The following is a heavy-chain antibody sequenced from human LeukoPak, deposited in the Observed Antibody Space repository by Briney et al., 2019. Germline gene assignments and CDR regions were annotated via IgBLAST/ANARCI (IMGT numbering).Heavy chain of an antibody. J-gene: IGHJ4*02. CDR3: ARGGGYNSYFDY. CDR1: GYILTDYY. V-gene: IGHV1-2*02. CDR2: INPNSGDT. D-gene: IGHD5-24*01. Sequence: VASVKVSCKASGYILTDYYMHWVRQAPGQGLEWMGWINPNSGDTNYAQKFQGRVTMTRDTSISTVYMELRRLRYDDTALYYCARGGGYNSYFDYWGQGTLVTVSS.